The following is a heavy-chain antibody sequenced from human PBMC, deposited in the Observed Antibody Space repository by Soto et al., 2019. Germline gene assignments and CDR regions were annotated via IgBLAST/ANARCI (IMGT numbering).Heavy chain of an antibody. D-gene: IGHD3-3*01. CDR2: INHSGST. V-gene: IGHV4-34*01. CDR1: GGSFNDYY. Sequence: QVQLQQWGAGLLKPSETLSLTCAVYGGSFNDYYWSWIRQPPGKGLEWLGEINHSGSTNYNPSLKSRVTLSVDTSKNQFSLRLSSVAAADTAVYYCAGGRDTIFGVVSYFYYGMDAWGHGTTVSVSS. CDR3: AGGRDTIFGVVSYFYYGMDA. J-gene: IGHJ6*02.